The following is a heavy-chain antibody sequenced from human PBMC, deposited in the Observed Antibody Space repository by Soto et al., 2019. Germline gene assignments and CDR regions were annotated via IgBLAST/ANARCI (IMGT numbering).Heavy chain of an antibody. CDR1: GFTFSSYT. V-gene: IGHV3-30*04. Sequence: GGSLRLSCAASGFTFSSYTMHWVRQTPGKGLEWVAAISYDGSNKNYVDSVKGRFTISRDNSENTLYLQMNRLRAEDTAVYYCAKDTYYHDSTGYYVFDYWGQGTLVTVSS. CDR2: ISYDGSNK. J-gene: IGHJ4*02. D-gene: IGHD3-22*01. CDR3: AKDTYYHDSTGYYVFDY.